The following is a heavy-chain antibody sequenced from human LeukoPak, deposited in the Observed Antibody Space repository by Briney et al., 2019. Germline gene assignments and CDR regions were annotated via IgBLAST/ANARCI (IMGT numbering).Heavy chain of an antibody. CDR3: AKDPERYYYYGMDV. CDR1: GFTFDDHA. CDR2: ISWNSGSI. J-gene: IGHJ6*02. V-gene: IGHV3-9*01. D-gene: IGHD1-1*01. Sequence: GRSLRLSCAASGFTFDDHAMHWVRQAPGKGLEWVSGISWNSGSIGYADSVKGRFTISRDNAKNSLYLQMNSLRAEDTALYYCAKDPERYYYYGMDVWGQGTTVTVSS.